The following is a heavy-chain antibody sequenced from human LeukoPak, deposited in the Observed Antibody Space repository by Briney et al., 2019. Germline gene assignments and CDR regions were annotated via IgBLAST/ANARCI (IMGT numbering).Heavy chain of an antibody. CDR1: GGSISGGY. Sequence: SETLSLTCTVSGGSISGGYWSWIRQPPGRGLEWIGYVYTNGGTNYNPSLKSRVTISVDTSKSQFALKLSSVTAADTAVYYCAKSYFDYSTYYSYYFNLWGQGALVTVSS. CDR3: AKSYFDYSTYYSYYFNL. J-gene: IGHJ4*02. V-gene: IGHV4-4*09. CDR2: VYTNGGT. D-gene: IGHD4-11*01.